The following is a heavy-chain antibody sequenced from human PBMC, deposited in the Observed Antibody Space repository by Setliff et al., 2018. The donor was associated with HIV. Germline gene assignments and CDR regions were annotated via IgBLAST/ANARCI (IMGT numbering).Heavy chain of an antibody. Sequence: SETLSLTCTVSGGSISSGDYYWSWIRQPPGKGLEWIGNIYYSGSTYYNPSLKSRVTISVDTSKNQFSLKLSSVTAADTAVYYCARETNASGSLTAYWYFDLWGRGTLVTVSS. CDR2: IYYSGST. V-gene: IGHV4-30-4*08. J-gene: IGHJ2*01. D-gene: IGHD3-10*01. CDR1: GGSISSGDYY. CDR3: ARETNASGSLTAYWYFDL.